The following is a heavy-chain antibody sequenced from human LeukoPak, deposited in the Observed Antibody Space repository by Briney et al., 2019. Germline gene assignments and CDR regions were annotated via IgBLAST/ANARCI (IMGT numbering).Heavy chain of an antibody. D-gene: IGHD3-22*01. V-gene: IGHV3-30*02. CDR1: GFIFNSYG. CDR3: ATLPYYYDSSGSYYFDY. CDR2: IRYDGSNK. Sequence: GGSLRLSCAASGFIFNSYGMHWVRQAPGKGLEWVAFIRYDGSNKYYADSVKGRFTISRDNSKNTLYLQMNSLRVEDTAVYYCATLPYYYDSSGSYYFDYWGQGTLVTVSS. J-gene: IGHJ4*02.